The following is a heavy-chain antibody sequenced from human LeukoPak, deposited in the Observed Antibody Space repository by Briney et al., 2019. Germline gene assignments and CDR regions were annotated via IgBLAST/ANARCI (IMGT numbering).Heavy chain of an antibody. Sequence: GGSLRLSCAASGFTFSTYAMSWVRQAPGKGLEWVSGLSGSGGSTNYADSVKGRFTISRDNSKNTLYLQMLSLRAEDTAVYYCAKELKHYFGSGTYYIPYYGMDVWGRGTTVTVSS. J-gene: IGHJ6*02. CDR1: GFTFSTYA. CDR2: LSGSGGST. CDR3: AKELKHYFGSGTYYIPYYGMDV. V-gene: IGHV3-23*01. D-gene: IGHD3-10*01.